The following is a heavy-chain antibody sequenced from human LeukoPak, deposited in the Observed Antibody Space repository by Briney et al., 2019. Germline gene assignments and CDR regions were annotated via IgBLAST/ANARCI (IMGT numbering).Heavy chain of an antibody. J-gene: IGHJ6*02. V-gene: IGHV1-2*02. Sequence: VASVKVSCKASGHTFTGYYMNWVRQAPGQGPEWMGWINPNSGGTSYAHKFQGRVTMTRDTSISTAYMELSRLTSDDTAVYYCARESVGYKTCGRPYYFGMDVWGLGTTVTVSS. CDR2: INPNSGGT. D-gene: IGHD1-14*01. CDR1: GHTFTGYY. CDR3: ARESVGYKTCGRPYYFGMDV.